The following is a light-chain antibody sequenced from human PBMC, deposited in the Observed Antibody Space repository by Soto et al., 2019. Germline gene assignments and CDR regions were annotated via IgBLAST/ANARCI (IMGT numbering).Light chain of an antibody. V-gene: IGKV1-5*03. Sequence: DIQMTQSPSTLSASVGDRVTITCRASLSISTWLAWYQQKRGKAPKLLIYKASSLETAVPSRFSGSGSGTEFTLTISSLQPDDTATYYCQQYNNFPLTFGGGTKVEI. J-gene: IGKJ4*01. CDR1: LSISTW. CDR3: QQYNNFPLT. CDR2: KAS.